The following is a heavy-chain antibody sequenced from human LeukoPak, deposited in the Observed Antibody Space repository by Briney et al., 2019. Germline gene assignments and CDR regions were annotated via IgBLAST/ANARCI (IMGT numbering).Heavy chain of an antibody. CDR2: IYHSGST. Sequence: PSETLSLTCTVSGYSISSGYYWGWIRQPPGKGLEWIGSIYHSGSTYYNPSLKSRVTISVDTSKNQFSLKLSSVTAADTAVYYCARGVPILRYFDYWGQGTLVTVSS. V-gene: IGHV4-38-2*02. J-gene: IGHJ4*02. CDR3: ARGVPILRYFDY. CDR1: GYSISSGYY. D-gene: IGHD2-21*01.